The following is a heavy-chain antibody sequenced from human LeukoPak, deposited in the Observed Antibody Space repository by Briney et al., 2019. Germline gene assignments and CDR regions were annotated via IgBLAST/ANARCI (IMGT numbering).Heavy chain of an antibody. CDR1: GGTFSNYA. J-gene: IGHJ5*02. D-gene: IGHD3-22*01. CDR3: ARGYYDSSGYYWFDP. Sequence: GASVKVSCKASGGTFSNYAVSWVRQAPGQGLEWMGRIIPIFGTANYAQKFQGRVTITTDESTNTAYMELSSLRSEDTAVYYCARGYYDSSGYYWFDPWGQGTLVTVPS. V-gene: IGHV1-69*05. CDR2: IIPIFGTA.